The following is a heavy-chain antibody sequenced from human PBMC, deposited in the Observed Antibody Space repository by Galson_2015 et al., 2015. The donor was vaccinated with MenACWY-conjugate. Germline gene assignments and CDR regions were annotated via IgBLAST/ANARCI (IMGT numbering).Heavy chain of an antibody. V-gene: IGHV3-7*03. CDR2: IKKDGSEK. Sequence: SLRLPRAASGFTFRHYWLTWVRPAPGRGLEWVATIKKDGSEKYYVDSVKGRFTISRDNIKNSMFLEMNSLRAEYPAVYYCARGHYGMDFWGQGTTVTASS. CDR3: ARGHYGMDF. CDR1: GFTFRHYW. J-gene: IGHJ6*02.